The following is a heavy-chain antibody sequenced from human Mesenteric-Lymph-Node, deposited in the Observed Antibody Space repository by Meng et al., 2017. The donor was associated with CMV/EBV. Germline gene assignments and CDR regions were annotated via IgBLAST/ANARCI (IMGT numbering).Heavy chain of an antibody. Sequence: GSLRLSCTVSGGSISSYYWSWIRQPPGKGLEWIGYIYYSGSTNYNPSLKSRVTISVDTSKNQFSLKLSSVTAADTAVYYCARVVTIFGVVTDSWGQGTLVTVSS. J-gene: IGHJ5*01. CDR1: GGSISSYY. CDR2: IYYSGST. D-gene: IGHD3-3*01. CDR3: ARVVTIFGVVTDS. V-gene: IGHV4-59*01.